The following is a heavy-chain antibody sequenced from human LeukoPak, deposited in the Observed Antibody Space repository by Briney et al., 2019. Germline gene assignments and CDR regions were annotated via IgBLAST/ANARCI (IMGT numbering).Heavy chain of an antibody. D-gene: IGHD1-26*01. CDR3: ARGEYSGSYYRD. CDR1: GFTFSTYE. J-gene: IGHJ4*02. V-gene: IGHV3-48*03. CDR2: ISSSGSTI. Sequence: GGSLRLSCAASGFTFSTYEMNWVRQAAGEGLEWVSYISSSGSTIYYADSVKGRFTISRDNAKNSLYLQMNSLRAEDTAVYYCARGEYSGSYYRDWGQGTLVTVSS.